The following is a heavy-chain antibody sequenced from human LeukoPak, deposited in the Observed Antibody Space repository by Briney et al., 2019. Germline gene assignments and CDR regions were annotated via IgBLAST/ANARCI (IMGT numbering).Heavy chain of an antibody. D-gene: IGHD3-9*01. Sequence: ASVKVSCKASGYTFTSYGISWVRQAPGQGLEWMGWISAYNGNTNYAQRLQGRVTMTTDTSTSTAYRELRSLRSDDTAVYYCARVPRVLRYFENYYYGMDVWGQGTTVTVSS. V-gene: IGHV1-18*01. CDR2: ISAYNGNT. J-gene: IGHJ6*02. CDR1: GYTFTSYG. CDR3: ARVPRVLRYFENYYYGMDV.